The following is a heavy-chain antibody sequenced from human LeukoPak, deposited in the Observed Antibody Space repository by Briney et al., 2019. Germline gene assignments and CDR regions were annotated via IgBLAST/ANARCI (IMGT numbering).Heavy chain of an antibody. CDR1: GFTFSDYY. CDR3: ARDIWLGPSVEY. D-gene: IGHD6-19*01. J-gene: IGHJ4*02. V-gene: IGHV3-11*01. Sequence: GGSLRLSCAASGFTFSDYYMSWIRQAPGKGLEWISYISSSGSSIFYADSVKGRFTISRDNAKNSVFLQVNSLRAEDTAVYYCARDIWLGPSVEYWGQGTLVTVSS. CDR2: ISSSGSSI.